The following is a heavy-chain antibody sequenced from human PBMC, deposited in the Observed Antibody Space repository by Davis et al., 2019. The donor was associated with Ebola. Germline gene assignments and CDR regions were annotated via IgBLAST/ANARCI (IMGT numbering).Heavy chain of an antibody. V-gene: IGHV4-59*01. CDR2: IYSSGTT. Sequence: MPGGSLRLSCTVSGVSISSYYWNWIRQSPGKGLEWIGYIYSSGTTNYNPSFKRRVTISIDTSRNQFSLKLSSVTAADTAVYYCARVVSSGYVVYWGQGTLVTVSS. CDR3: ARVVSSGYVVY. J-gene: IGHJ4*02. D-gene: IGHD3-22*01. CDR1: GVSISSYY.